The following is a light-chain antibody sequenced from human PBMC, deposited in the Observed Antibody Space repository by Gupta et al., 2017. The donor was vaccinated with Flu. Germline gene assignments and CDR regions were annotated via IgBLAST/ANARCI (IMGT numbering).Light chain of an antibody. V-gene: IGKV1-5*03. J-gene: IGKJ1*01. Sequence: DIQMVQSPSTMSASVGDRVTITCRASQSISSYLAWYQQKPGNAPKLLIFKASALESGVPSRFSGSGSGTEFTLTISSLQPDDFATYYCQHNNSYSATFGQGTKVEIK. CDR2: KAS. CDR1: QSISSY. CDR3: QHNNSYSAT.